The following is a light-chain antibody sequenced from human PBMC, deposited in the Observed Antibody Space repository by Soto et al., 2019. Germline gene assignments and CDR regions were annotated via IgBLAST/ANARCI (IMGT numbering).Light chain of an antibody. Sequence: QSVLTQPASVSGSPGQSITISCTGTSSDVGSYNLVSWYQQHPGKAPKLMIYEGSKRPSGVSNRFSGSKSGNTASLTISGLQAEDEADYYCCSSAGTVVFGGGTQLTVL. CDR2: EGS. V-gene: IGLV2-23*01. CDR1: SSDVGSYNL. CDR3: CSSAGTVV. J-gene: IGLJ2*01.